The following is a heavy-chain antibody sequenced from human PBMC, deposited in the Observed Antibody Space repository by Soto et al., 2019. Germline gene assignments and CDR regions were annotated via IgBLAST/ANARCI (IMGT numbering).Heavy chain of an antibody. Sequence: SVKVSCKTSGGTLTNYAISWVRLAPGQGLEWMGGIIPMFGRTNYAQKFQGRVTITADEFTSTAYMELSSLMSEDTAVYYCARAPIRYCAGDSCYRYNWFDLWGQGAPVTVSS. V-gene: IGHV1-69*13. J-gene: IGHJ5*02. D-gene: IGHD2-15*01. CDR1: GGTLTNYA. CDR2: IIPMFGRT. CDR3: ARAPIRYCAGDSCYRYNWFDL.